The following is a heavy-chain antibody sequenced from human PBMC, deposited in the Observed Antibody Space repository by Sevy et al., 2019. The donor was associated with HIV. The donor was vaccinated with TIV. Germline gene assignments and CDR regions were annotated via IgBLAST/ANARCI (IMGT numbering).Heavy chain of an antibody. CDR3: ATSVRYSQKLIYFQN. Sequence: SETLSLTCTVSGGSISSSNYYWAWIRQPPGKGLEWIGSMYYSGSSYYNTSLKSRVTIVVDTSKNQFSLKLSSGTAADTAVYYCATSVRYSQKLIYFQNWGQGTLVTVSS. D-gene: IGHD5-18*01. J-gene: IGHJ1*01. CDR2: MYYSGSS. CDR1: GGSISSSNYY. V-gene: IGHV4-39*01.